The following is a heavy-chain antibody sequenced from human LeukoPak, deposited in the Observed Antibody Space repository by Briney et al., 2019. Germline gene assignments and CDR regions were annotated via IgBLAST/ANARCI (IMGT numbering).Heavy chain of an antibody. V-gene: IGHV4-31*03. Sequence: SQTLSLTCTVSGGSISSGGYYWSWIRQHPGKGLEWIGYIYYSGSTYYNSSLKSRVTISVDTSKNQFSLKLSSVTAADTAVYYCARAQKVGIFGVAYAYMDVWGKGTTVTVSS. CDR1: GGSISSGGYY. CDR2: IYYSGST. D-gene: IGHD3-3*01. CDR3: ARAQKVGIFGVAYAYMDV. J-gene: IGHJ6*03.